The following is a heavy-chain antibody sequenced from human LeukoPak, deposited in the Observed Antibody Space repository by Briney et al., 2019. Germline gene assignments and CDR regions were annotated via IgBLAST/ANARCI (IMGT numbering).Heavy chain of an antibody. Sequence: GGSLRLSCAASGFIFSHYGMNWVRQAPGKGPEWVANIGTDGRETNYVESVRGRFTISRDNAEESLYLQMNSLRVEDTAVYYCVRDRGYCSGGNCYSVLDYWGRGVLVTVSS. CDR1: GFIFSHYG. J-gene: IGHJ4*02. D-gene: IGHD2-15*01. CDR3: VRDRGYCSGGNCYSVLDY. CDR2: IGTDGRET. V-gene: IGHV3-7*01.